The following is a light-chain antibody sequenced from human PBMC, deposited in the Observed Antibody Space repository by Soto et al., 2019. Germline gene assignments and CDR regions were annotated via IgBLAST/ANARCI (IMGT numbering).Light chain of an antibody. V-gene: IGKV3-20*01. CDR1: QSIANS. CDR2: GAS. Sequence: EIVLTQSPGTLSLSPGERASLSCRASQSIANSLAWYQQKPGQAPRLLIFGASNRATGIPDRFSGSGSGTAFTRTISRLEPEDFAVYHCQQYGGSPRTFGQGTKVERK. CDR3: QQYGGSPRT. J-gene: IGKJ1*01.